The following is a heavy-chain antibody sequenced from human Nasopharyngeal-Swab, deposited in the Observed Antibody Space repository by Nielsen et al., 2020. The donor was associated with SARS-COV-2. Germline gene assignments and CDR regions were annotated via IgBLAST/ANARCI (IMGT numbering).Heavy chain of an antibody. V-gene: IGHV3-7*05. CDR3: ASTGGRGWLALGAFDI. CDR2: IKQDGSAM. Sequence: GESLKISCAASAFTFSSYWMNWVRQAPGKGLEWVANIKQDGSAMHYVDSVKGRFTISRDNSKNTVDLQMNSLRVEDTALYYCASTGGRGWLALGAFDIWGQGTMVTVSS. D-gene: IGHD6-19*01. J-gene: IGHJ3*02. CDR1: AFTFSSYW.